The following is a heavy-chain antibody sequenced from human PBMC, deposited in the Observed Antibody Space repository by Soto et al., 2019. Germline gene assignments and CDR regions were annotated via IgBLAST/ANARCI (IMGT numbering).Heavy chain of an antibody. CDR1: GGSISSGDYY. Sequence: QVQLQESGPGLVKPSQTLSLTCTVSGGSISSGDYYWSWIRQPPGKGLEWIGYIYYSGSTYYNPSVKSRITISVDTSKSQCSLKLSSVTAADTAVYYCARAQGSGFLVAWGQGTLVTVSS. CDR3: ARAQGSGFLVA. D-gene: IGHD3-10*01. J-gene: IGHJ4*02. V-gene: IGHV4-30-4*01. CDR2: IYYSGST.